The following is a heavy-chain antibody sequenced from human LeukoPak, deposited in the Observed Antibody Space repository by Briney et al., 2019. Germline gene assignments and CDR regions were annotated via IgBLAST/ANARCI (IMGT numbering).Heavy chain of an antibody. CDR3: ARWRTRMGYYYGMDV. J-gene: IGHJ6*02. Sequence: PSETLSLTCTVSGGSISSSSYYWGWIRQPPGKGLEWIGSIYYSGSTYYNPSLKSRVTISVDTSKNQFSLKLSSVTAADTAVYYCARWRTRMGYYYGMDVWGQGTTVTVSS. V-gene: IGHV4-39*01. CDR2: IYYSGST. CDR1: GGSISSSSYY. D-gene: IGHD1-14*01.